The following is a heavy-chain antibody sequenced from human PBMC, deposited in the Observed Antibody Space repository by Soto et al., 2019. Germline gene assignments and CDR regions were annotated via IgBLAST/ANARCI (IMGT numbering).Heavy chain of an antibody. Sequence: EVQLLESGGGLVQPGGSLRLSCAASGFTFSSYAMTWVRQAPGKGLEWVSTISGSGGSTYYADSVRGRFTISRDNPRNTLYMQMNRLCAEDTAVYYCAKSTRVRLGVAVYCFGDWGQGTLVTVSS. V-gene: IGHV3-23*01. J-gene: IGHJ4*02. CDR1: GFTFSSYA. D-gene: IGHD6-19*01. CDR2: ISGSGGST. CDR3: AKSTRVRLGVAVYCFGD.